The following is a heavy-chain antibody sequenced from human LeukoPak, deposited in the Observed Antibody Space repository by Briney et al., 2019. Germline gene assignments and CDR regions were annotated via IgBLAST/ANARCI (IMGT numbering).Heavy chain of an antibody. D-gene: IGHD1-26*01. V-gene: IGHV3-23*01. Sequence: GGSLRLSCAASGFTFSSYAMSWVRQAPGKGLEWVSAISGSGGSTYYADSVKGRFTISRDNSKNTLYLQMNSLRAEDTAVYYCTRENTVDSGYFDYWGQGTLVTVSS. J-gene: IGHJ4*02. CDR1: GFTFSSYA. CDR3: TRENTVDSGYFDY. CDR2: ISGSGGST.